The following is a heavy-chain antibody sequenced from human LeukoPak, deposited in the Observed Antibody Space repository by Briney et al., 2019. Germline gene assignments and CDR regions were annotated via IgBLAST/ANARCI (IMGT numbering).Heavy chain of an antibody. D-gene: IGHD3-10*02. Sequence: GGSLRLSCAASGFTVSSNYMSWVRQAPGKGLEWVSVIYSGGSTYYADSVKGRFTISRDNSKNTLYLQMNSLRAEDTAVYYCAELGITMIGGVWGKGTTVTIAS. CDR2: IYSGGST. CDR1: GFTVSSNY. V-gene: IGHV3-53*01. J-gene: IGHJ6*04. CDR3: AELGITMIGGV.